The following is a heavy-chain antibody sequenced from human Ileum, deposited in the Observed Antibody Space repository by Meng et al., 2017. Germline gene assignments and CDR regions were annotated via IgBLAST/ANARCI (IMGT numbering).Heavy chain of an antibody. J-gene: IGHJ4*02. CDR3: AKAAAYNLDI. V-gene: IGHV4-4*02. CDR1: GVPISSAIW. D-gene: IGHD1-14*01. CDR2: IFQSGST. Sequence: QVELQGWGPGVVEPSGTLSLTCAFSGVPISSAIWGGWVRQPPGKGLEWIGEIFQSGSTNYNPSLKSRVSISVDKSKNHLSLSLSSVTAADTAVYYCAKAAAYNLDIWGQGALVTVSS.